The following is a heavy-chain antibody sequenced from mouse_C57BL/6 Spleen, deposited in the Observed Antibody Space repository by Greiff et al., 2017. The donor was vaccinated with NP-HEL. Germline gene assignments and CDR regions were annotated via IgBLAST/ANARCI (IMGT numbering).Heavy chain of an antibody. Sequence: EVQLVESGPELVKPGASVKISCKASGYSFTDYNMNWVKQSHGKSLEWLGVINPNYGTTSYNQKFKGKATLTVDQSSSTAYMQLNSLTSEDSAVYYCAREILTTVVKGYYFDYWGQGTTLTVSS. J-gene: IGHJ2*01. CDR1: GYSFTDYN. CDR3: AREILTTVVKGYYFDY. V-gene: IGHV1-39*01. D-gene: IGHD1-1*01. CDR2: INPNYGTT.